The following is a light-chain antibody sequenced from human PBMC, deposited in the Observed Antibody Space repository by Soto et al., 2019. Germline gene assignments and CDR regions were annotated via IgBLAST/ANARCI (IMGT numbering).Light chain of an antibody. Sequence: EIVLTQSPATLSLSPGERATLSCRASQSVSRYLAWYQQKPGQAPRLLIYDVSNRASGIPARFSGSGSATDFTLTISSLEPEVFAVYYCQQRPNWPPDATFGGGTKVEIK. V-gene: IGKV3-11*01. CDR2: DVS. J-gene: IGKJ4*01. CDR1: QSVSRY. CDR3: QQRPNWPPDAT.